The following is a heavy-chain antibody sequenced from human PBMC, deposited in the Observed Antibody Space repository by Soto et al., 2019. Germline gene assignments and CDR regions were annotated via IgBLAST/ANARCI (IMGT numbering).Heavy chain of an antibody. J-gene: IGHJ6*02. CDR2: IWYDGSNK. CDR3: ARDSRGGKYYYYGMDV. D-gene: IGHD3-10*01. CDR1: GFTFSSYG. V-gene: IGHV3-33*01. Sequence: PGGSLRLSCAASGFTFSSYGMHWVRQAPGKGLEWVAVIWYDGSNKYYADSVKGRFTISRDNSKNTLYLQMNSLRAEDTAVYYCARDSRGGKYYYYGMDVWGRGTTVTVSS.